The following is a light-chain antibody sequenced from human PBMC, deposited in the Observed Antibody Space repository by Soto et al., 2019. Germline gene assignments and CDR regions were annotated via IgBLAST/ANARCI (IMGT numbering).Light chain of an antibody. J-gene: IGKJ4*01. CDR1: QSVDLNY. V-gene: IGKV3-20*01. CDR2: GAS. Sequence: EIVLTQSPGTLSLSPGERATLSCRASQSVDLNYVAWYQQKPGQAPRLLIYGASSRATGIPDRFSGSVSGTHFSLTISRLEREDFAVYYCHQYGSSSPLTFGGGTKVEIK. CDR3: HQYGSSSPLT.